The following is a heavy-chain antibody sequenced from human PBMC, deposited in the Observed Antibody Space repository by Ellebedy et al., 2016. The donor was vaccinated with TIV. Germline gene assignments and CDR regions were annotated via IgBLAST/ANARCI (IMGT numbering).Heavy chain of an antibody. CDR3: AHHYSSSWYPVY. Sequence: SGPTLVKPTQTLTLTCTFSGFSLITSGVGVGWIRQPPGKALEWLALFYWDDDRRYSPSLRNRLTITKDTSKNQVVLTMTNMDPVDTATYYCAHHYSSSWYPVYWGQGTLVTVSS. J-gene: IGHJ4*02. CDR1: GFSLITSGVG. CDR2: FYWDDDR. V-gene: IGHV2-5*02. D-gene: IGHD6-13*01.